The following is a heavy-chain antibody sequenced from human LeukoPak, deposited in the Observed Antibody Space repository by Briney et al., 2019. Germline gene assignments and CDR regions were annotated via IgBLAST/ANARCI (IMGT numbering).Heavy chain of an antibody. J-gene: IGHJ3*02. V-gene: IGHV3-30-3*01. D-gene: IGHD3/OR15-3a*01. CDR3: AREGLVTVEDAFDI. CDR2: ISYDGSNK. CDR1: GFTFSSYA. Sequence: GGSLRLSCAASGFTFSSYAMHWVRQAPGKGLEWVAVISYDGSNKYYADSVKGRFTISRDNSKNTLYLQMNSLRAEDTAVYYCAREGLVTVEDAFDIWGQGTMVTVSS.